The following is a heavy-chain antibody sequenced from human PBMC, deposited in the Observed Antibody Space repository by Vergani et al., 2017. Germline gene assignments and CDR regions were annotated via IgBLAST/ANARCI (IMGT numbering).Heavy chain of an antibody. Sequence: EVQLVESGGGLVQPGGSLRLSCAASGFTFSSYSMNWVRQAPGKGLEWVSAISGSGGSTYYADSVKGRFTISRDNSKNTLYLQMNSLRAEDTAVYYCAKRGEAYCGGDCPFGYWGQGTLVTVSS. V-gene: IGHV3-23*04. CDR3: AKRGEAYCGGDCPFGY. J-gene: IGHJ4*02. CDR2: ISGSGGST. D-gene: IGHD2-21*02. CDR1: GFTFSSYS.